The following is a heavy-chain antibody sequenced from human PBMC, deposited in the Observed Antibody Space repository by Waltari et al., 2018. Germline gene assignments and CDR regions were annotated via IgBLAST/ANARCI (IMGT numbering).Heavy chain of an antibody. CDR1: GGSISRGDYY. CDR2: IYYTGRT. Sequence: QVQLQESGPGLMKPSQTLFLTCTVSGGSISRGDYYWSWIRQPPGRGLEWIGYIYYTGRTYYNPSLKSRVAMSVDTSKNQFSLKLSSVTAADTAVYYCARFLTGNYFDYWGQGTLVPVSS. V-gene: IGHV4-30-4*08. CDR3: ARFLTGNYFDY. D-gene: IGHD1-20*01. J-gene: IGHJ4*02.